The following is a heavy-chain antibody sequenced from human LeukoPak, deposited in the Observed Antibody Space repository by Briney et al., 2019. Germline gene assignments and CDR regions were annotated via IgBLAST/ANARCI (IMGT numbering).Heavy chain of an antibody. CDR3: ARYPYRQQDWYFDL. CDR1: GGTFSSYA. Sequence: SVNVSCKASGGTFSSYAISWVRQAPGQGLEWMGGIIPIFGTANYAQKFQGRVTITTDESTSTAYMELSSLRSEDTAVYYCARYPYRQQDWYFDLWGRGTLVTVSS. V-gene: IGHV1-69*05. J-gene: IGHJ2*01. D-gene: IGHD6-13*01. CDR2: IIPIFGTA.